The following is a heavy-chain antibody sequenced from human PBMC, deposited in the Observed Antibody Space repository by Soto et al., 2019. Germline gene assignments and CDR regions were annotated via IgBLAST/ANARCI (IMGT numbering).Heavy chain of an antibody. J-gene: IGHJ4*02. V-gene: IGHV4-59*01. CDR2: IYYSGST. D-gene: IGHD2-15*01. CDR3: ARGYCSGGRCYSSTFDY. Sequence: QVQLQESGPGLVKPSETLSLTCTVSGGSINSYYWSWIRQPPGKGLEWIGYIYYSGSTNYNPSLKSRVTISVDTSKNQFSLKLSSVTAEDTAVYFCARGYCSGGRCYSSTFDYWGQGTLVTVSS. CDR1: GGSINSYY.